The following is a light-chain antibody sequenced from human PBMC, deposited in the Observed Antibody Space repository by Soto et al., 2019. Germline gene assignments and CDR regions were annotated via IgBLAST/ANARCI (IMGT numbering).Light chain of an antibody. Sequence: QSALTQPASVSGSPGQSIAISCTGTSSDVGGYNFVSWYQQHPGKAPKVLIYEVANRPSGVSDRFSGSKSGNTASLTISGLQAEDEADYLCSSFTSSHSWVFGGGTKLTVL. CDR1: SSDVGGYNF. V-gene: IGLV2-14*01. J-gene: IGLJ3*02. CDR2: EVA. CDR3: SSFTSSHSWV.